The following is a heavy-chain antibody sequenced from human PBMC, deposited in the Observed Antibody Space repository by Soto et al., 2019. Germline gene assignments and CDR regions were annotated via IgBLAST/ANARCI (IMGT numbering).Heavy chain of an antibody. CDR1: GGSFSGYY. V-gene: IGHV4-34*01. J-gene: IGHJ6*02. CDR2: INQSGST. D-gene: IGHD6-6*01. Sequence: QVQLQQWGAGLLKPSETLSLTCAVYGGSFSGYYWSWIRQPPGKGLEWIGEINQSGSTTYNPSLKSRVTISVDTSKSQFSLKLSSMTAADTAVYYCARRRSSSFYYYGMDVWGQGTPVTVSS. CDR3: ARRRSSSFYYYGMDV.